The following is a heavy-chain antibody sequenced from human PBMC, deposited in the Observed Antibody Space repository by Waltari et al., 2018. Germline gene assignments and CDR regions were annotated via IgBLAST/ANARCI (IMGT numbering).Heavy chain of an antibody. CDR1: GFTVSSYS. V-gene: IGHV3-21*01. D-gene: IGHD4-17*01. J-gene: IGHJ6*02. CDR2: ISSSSSYI. Sequence: EVQLVESGGGLVKPGGSLRLSCAASGFTVSSYSMNWVRQAPGKGLEWVSSISSSSSYIYYADSVKGRFTISRDNAKNSLYLQMNSLRAEDTAVYYCARDATTVSPLYYYYGMDVWGQGTTVTVSS. CDR3: ARDATTVSPLYYYYGMDV.